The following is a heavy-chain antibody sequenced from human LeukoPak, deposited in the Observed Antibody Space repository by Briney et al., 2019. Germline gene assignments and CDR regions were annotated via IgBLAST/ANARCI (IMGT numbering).Heavy chain of an antibody. CDR2: MHPNSGDT. J-gene: IGHJ4*02. CDR1: GYTFTGYD. CDR3: ARGRLNGNVDF. D-gene: IGHD1-20*01. V-gene: IGHV1-8*01. Sequence: AASVKVSCKTSGYTFTGYDINWVRQAAGQGFEWMGWMHPNSGDTGYAHNLQGRITITRDSSTATVFMELSSLRSEDTAMYYCARGRLNGNVDFWGQGTLVTASS.